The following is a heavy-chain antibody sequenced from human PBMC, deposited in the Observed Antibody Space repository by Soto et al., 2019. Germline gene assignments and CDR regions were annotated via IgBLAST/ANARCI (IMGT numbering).Heavy chain of an antibody. V-gene: IGHV3-30-3*01. D-gene: IGHD6-19*01. J-gene: IGHJ4*02. Sequence: PGGFLRLSCAASGFTFSSYAMHWVRQAPGKGLEWVAVISYDGSNKYYADSVKGRFTISRDNSKNTLYLQMNSLRAEDTAVYYCASLAVAGHYFAYWGQGTLVIGSS. CDR2: ISYDGSNK. CDR3: ASLAVAGHYFAY. CDR1: GFTFSSYA.